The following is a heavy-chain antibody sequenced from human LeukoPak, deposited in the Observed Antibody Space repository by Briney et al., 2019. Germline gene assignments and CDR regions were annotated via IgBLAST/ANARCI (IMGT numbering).Heavy chain of an antibody. CDR1: GGSISSYY. Sequence: SETLSLTCTVSGGSISSYYWSWIRQPPGKGLEWIGYIYYSGSTNYNPSLKSRVTISVDTSNNQFSLKLSSVTAADTAVYYCARRMVAVAGPFDPWGQGTLVTVSS. V-gene: IGHV4-59*01. J-gene: IGHJ5*02. CDR2: IYYSGST. CDR3: ARRMVAVAGPFDP. D-gene: IGHD6-19*01.